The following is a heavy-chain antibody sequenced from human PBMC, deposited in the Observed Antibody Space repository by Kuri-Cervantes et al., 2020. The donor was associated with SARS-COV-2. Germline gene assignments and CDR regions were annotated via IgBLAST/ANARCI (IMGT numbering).Heavy chain of an antibody. J-gene: IGHJ4*02. Sequence: ASVKVSCKASGDTFTGYYMHWVRQAPGQGLEWMGWINPNSGGTNYAQKFQGRVTMTRDTSISTAYMELSRLRSDDTAVYYCARSHTLYGGNSSPWDYWGQGTLVTVSS. CDR2: INPNSGGT. CDR3: ARSHTLYGGNSSPWDY. V-gene: IGHV1-2*02. D-gene: IGHD4-23*01. CDR1: GDTFTGYY.